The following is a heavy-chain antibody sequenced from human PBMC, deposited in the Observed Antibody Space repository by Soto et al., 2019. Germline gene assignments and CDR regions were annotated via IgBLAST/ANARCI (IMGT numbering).Heavy chain of an antibody. Sequence: SLRLSCAASGFTFSSYGMHWVRQAPGKGLEWVAVISYDGSNKYYADSVKGRFTISRDNSKNTLYLQMNSLRAEDTAVYYCANPHGSGSAFDIWGQGTMVTVSS. CDR3: ANPHGSGSAFDI. J-gene: IGHJ3*02. V-gene: IGHV3-30*18. CDR2: ISYDGSNK. CDR1: GFTFSSYG. D-gene: IGHD3-10*01.